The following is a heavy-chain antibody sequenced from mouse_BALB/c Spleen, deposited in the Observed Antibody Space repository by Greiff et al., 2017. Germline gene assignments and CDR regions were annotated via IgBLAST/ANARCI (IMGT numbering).Heavy chain of an antibody. CDR3: ARHGQIGLRSWLAY. CDR1: GFTFSRYY. V-gene: IGHV5-6-2*01. CDR2: INSNGGST. Sequence: EVKLEESGGGLVKLGGSLKLSCAASGFTFSRYYMSWVRQTPEKRLELVAAINSNGGSTYYPDTVKGRFTISRDNAKNTLYLQMSSLKSEDTALYYCARHGQIGLRSWLAYWGQGTLVTVSA. J-gene: IGHJ3*01. D-gene: IGHD3-2*01.